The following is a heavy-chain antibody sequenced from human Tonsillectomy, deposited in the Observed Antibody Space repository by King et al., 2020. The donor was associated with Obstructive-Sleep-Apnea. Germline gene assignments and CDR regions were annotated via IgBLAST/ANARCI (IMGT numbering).Heavy chain of an antibody. CDR1: GVSITSSSYY. J-gene: IGHJ3*02. Sequence: QLQESGPGLVKPSETLSLTCTVFGVSITSSSYYWGWLPQPPGEGLEWSGGSYYSGSTHHNPSLKSRVTISVDTSKNHFSLKLSSVTAADTAVYYCARDMEKMATQDAFDIWGQGTMVTVSS. D-gene: IGHD5-24*01. V-gene: IGHV4-39*07. CDR2: SYYSGST. CDR3: ARDMEKMATQDAFDI.